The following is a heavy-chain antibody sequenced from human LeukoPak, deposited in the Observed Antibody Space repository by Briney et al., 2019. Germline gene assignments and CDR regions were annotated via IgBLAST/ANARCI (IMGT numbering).Heavy chain of an antibody. V-gene: IGHV1-2*02. J-gene: IGHJ4*02. D-gene: IGHD3-10*01. CDR3: ARDGPAQMVEFDC. CDR2: IHPNNGAT. CDR1: GYTFSDTGWY. Sequence: GASVKVSCKASGYTFSDTGWYLYWLRQAPGQGLECMGWIHPNNGATAYAQNSQGRVAMTRDTSISTAYMELRRLRPDDTAVYYCARDGPAQMVEFDCWGQGTLVTVSS.